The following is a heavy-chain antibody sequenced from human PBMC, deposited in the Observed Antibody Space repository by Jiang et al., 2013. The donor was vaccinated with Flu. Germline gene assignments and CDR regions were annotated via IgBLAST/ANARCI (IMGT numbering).Heavy chain of an antibody. D-gene: IGHD3-10*01. CDR2: INPSGGST. CDR1: GYTFTSYY. J-gene: IGHJ3*02. CDR3: ARDRKVVLLWFGELPNMTGPDAFDI. V-gene: IGHV1-46*01. Sequence: VQLVESGAEVKKPGASVKVSCKASGYTFTSYYMHWVRQAPGQGLEWMGIINPSGGSTSYAQKFQGRVTMTRDTSTSTVYMELSSLRSEDTAVYYCARDRKVVLLWFGELPNMTGPDAFDIWGQGTMVTVSS.